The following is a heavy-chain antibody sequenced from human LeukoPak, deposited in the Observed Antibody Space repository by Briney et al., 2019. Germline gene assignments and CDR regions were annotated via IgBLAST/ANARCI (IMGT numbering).Heavy chain of an antibody. Sequence: GGSLRLSCAASGFTFSSYAMSWVRQAPGKGLEWVSGIIGSGGKIYYADSVKGRFTISRDNSKNTLYLQMNSLRAEDTAVYYCAKPLTAASGTDFDYWGRGTLVTVSS. CDR2: IIGSGGKI. J-gene: IGHJ4*02. V-gene: IGHV3-23*01. D-gene: IGHD6-13*01. CDR1: GFTFSSYA. CDR3: AKPLTAASGTDFDY.